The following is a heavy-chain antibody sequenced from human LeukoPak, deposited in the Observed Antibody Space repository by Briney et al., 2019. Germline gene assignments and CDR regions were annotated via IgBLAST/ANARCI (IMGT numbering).Heavy chain of an antibody. D-gene: IGHD3-10*01. V-gene: IGHV3-30*04. Sequence: GGSLRLSCAASGFTFSSYAMHWVRQAPGKGLEWVAVISYDGGNKYYADSVKGRFTISRDNSKNTLYLQMNSLRAEDTAVYYCARDGWFGEMPYYFDYWGQGTLVTVSS. CDR1: GFTFSSYA. CDR2: ISYDGGNK. J-gene: IGHJ4*02. CDR3: ARDGWFGEMPYYFDY.